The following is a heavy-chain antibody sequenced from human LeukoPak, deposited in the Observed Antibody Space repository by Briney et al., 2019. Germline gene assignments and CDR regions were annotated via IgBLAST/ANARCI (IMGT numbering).Heavy chain of an antibody. D-gene: IGHD6-13*01. CDR1: EYNFTSYW. J-gene: IGHJ4*02. CDR2: IYPGDSDT. CDR3: ASHSYSSSFDN. V-gene: IGHV5-51*01. Sequence: GESLKISCKGSEYNFTSYWIAWVRQMPGKGLEWMGIIYPGDSDTRYSPSFQGQVTISADKSISTAYLQWSSLRASDTAIYYCASHSYSSSFDNWGQGTLVTVSS.